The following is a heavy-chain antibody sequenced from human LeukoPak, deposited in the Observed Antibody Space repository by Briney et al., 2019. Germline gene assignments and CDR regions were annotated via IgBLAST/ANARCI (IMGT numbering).Heavy chain of an antibody. Sequence: GGSLRLSCAASGFTFDDYAMHWVRQAPGKGLEWVSGISWNSGSIGYADSVKGRFTISRDNAKNSLYLQMDSLRVEDTAMYYCARDGYWCRDYWGQGTLVTVSS. CDR1: GFTFDDYA. CDR3: ARDGYWCRDY. D-gene: IGHD2-8*02. V-gene: IGHV3-9*01. J-gene: IGHJ4*02. CDR2: ISWNSGSI.